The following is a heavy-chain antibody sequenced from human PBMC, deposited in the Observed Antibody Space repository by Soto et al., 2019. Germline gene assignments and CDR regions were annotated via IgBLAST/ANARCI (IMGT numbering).Heavy chain of an antibody. Sequence: QVQLVQSGAEVKKPGSSVKVSCKASGGTFSSYAISWVRQAPGQGLEWMGGIIPIFGTANYAQKFQGRVTITADVSTSTAYLELSSLRSEDTAVYYCAREGTTVVTPAGAFDIWGQGTMVTVSS. CDR3: AREGTTVVTPAGAFDI. CDR1: GGTFSSYA. J-gene: IGHJ3*02. V-gene: IGHV1-69*01. CDR2: IIPIFGTA. D-gene: IGHD4-17*01.